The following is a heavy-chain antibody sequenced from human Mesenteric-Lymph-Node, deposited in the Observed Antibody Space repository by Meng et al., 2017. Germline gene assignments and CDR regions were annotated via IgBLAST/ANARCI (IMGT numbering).Heavy chain of an antibody. D-gene: IGHD5-24*01. Sequence: SETLSLTCVISGDSVSGNGAAWTWIRQSPSRGLEWLGRTYYTSSKWHYEYALYVKSRITITPDTSKNQFSLQLNSVTPEDTAVYYCGRELHLTFYWGQGTLVTVSS. CDR1: GDSVSGNGAA. CDR3: GRELHLTFY. CDR2: TYYTSSKWHY. V-gene: IGHV6-1*01. J-gene: IGHJ4*02.